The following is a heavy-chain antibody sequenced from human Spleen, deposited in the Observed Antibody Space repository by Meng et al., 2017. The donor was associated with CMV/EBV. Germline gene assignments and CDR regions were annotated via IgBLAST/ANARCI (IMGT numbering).Heavy chain of an antibody. CDR2: INPNSGGT. V-gene: IGHV1-2*02. D-gene: IGHD3-3*01. CDR1: GYTFTGYY. Sequence: KASGYTFTGYYMHWVRQAPGQGLEWMGWINPNSGGTNYAQKFQGRVTMTRDTSISTAYMELSRLRSDDTAVYYCARVYDFWSGYYRFWGQGTLVHRLL. J-gene: IGHJ4*02. CDR3: ARVYDFWSGYYRF.